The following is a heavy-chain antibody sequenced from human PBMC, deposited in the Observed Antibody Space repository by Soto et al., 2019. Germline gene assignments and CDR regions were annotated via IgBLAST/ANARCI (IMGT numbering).Heavy chain of an antibody. V-gene: IGHV4-34*01. CDR2: INHSGST. J-gene: IGHJ4*02. D-gene: IGHD3-3*01. CDR1: GGSFSGYY. Sequence: QVQLQQWGAGLLKPSETLSLTCAVYGGSFSGYYWSWIHQPPGKGLEWIGEINHSGSTNYNPSLKSRVTISVDTSKNQFSLKLSSVTAADTAVYYCARTSNYDFWSGYKKPYFDYWGQGTLVTVSS. CDR3: ARTSNYDFWSGYKKPYFDY.